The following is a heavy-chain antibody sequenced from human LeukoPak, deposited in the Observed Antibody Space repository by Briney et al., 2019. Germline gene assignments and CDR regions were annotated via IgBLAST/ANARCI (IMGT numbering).Heavy chain of an antibody. CDR3: ATVPPPLQQTEYNWFDP. J-gene: IGHJ5*02. D-gene: IGHD6-13*01. CDR1: GGTFSSYA. V-gene: IGHV1-69*05. CDR2: IIPIFGTA. Sequence: ASVKVSCKASGGTFSSYAISWVRQAPGQGPEWMGVIIPIFGTANYAQKFQGRVTITTDESTSTAYMELSSLRSEGTAVYYCATVPPPLQQTEYNWFDPWGQGTLVTVSS.